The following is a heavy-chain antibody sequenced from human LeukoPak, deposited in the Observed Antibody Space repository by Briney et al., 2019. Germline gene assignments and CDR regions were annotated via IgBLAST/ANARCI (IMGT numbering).Heavy chain of an antibody. D-gene: IGHD5-24*01. CDR3: ARDFYLDGYPCFEY. CDR2: IYNTWNI. Sequence: SETLSLTCAVSGGSIIRCVYSGGWIRQPPGKGLEWIGYIYNTWNIYYNPSLKSRVTISVERSKNQFSLKLSSVTAADTAVYFCARDFYLDGYPCFEYWGQGTL. V-gene: IGHV4-30-2*01. CDR1: GGSIIRCVYS. J-gene: IGHJ4*02.